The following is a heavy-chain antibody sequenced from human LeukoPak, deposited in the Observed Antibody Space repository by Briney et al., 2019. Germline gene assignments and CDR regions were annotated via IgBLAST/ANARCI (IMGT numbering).Heavy chain of an antibody. Sequence: SVKVSCKACGGTFSSYAISWVRQAPGQGLEWMGRIIPILGIANYAQKFQGRVTITADKSTSTAYMELSSLRSEDTAVYYCVRSLAVAGTNYYYGMDVWGQGTTVTVSS. V-gene: IGHV1-69*04. CDR2: IIPILGIA. CDR3: VRSLAVAGTNYYYGMDV. J-gene: IGHJ6*02. CDR1: GGTFSSYA. D-gene: IGHD6-19*01.